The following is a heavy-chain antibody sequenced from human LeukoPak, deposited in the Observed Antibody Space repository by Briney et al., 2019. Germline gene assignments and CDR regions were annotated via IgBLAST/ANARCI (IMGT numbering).Heavy chain of an antibody. Sequence: GASVKVSCKASGYTFTGYYMHWVRQAPGQGLEWMGWINPNSGGTNYAQKFQGRVTMTRDTSISTAYMELSRLRSDDTAGYYCARDADIYCSSTSCYVGYFDYWGQGTLVTVSS. J-gene: IGHJ4*02. CDR3: ARDADIYCSSTSCYVGYFDY. D-gene: IGHD2-2*01. V-gene: IGHV1-2*02. CDR1: GYTFTGYY. CDR2: INPNSGGT.